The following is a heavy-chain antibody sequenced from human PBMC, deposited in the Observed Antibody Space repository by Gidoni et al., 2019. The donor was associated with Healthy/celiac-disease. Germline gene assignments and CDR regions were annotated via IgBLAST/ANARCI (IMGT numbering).Heavy chain of an antibody. D-gene: IGHD4-17*01. J-gene: IGHJ3*02. V-gene: IGHV3-49*04. CDR3: TREGPLRWQGRNDAFDI. Sequence: EVQLVESGGGLVQPGRSRRLSCTASGFTFGEYAMSWVGQAPGKGLEWVGFIRSKAYGGTTEYAASVKGRFTISRDDSKSIAYLQMNSLKTEDTAVYYCTREGPLRWQGRNDAFDIWGQGTMVTVSS. CDR1: GFTFGEYA. CDR2: IRSKAYGGTT.